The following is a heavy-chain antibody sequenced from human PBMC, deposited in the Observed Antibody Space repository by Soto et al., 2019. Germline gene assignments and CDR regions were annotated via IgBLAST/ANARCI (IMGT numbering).Heavy chain of an antibody. CDR3: AKNQERELPRVIDF. CDR2: MSGSSSTT. J-gene: IGHJ4*02. V-gene: IGHV3-23*01. Sequence: EVRLLESGGGLVKPGGSLRLSCATSGLTFSNYAMSWVRQAPGGGLEWVSSMSGSSSTTYYADSVRGRFTISRDRSKNPLYLQMSSLRAEDTALYYCAKNQERELPRVIDFWGQGTLVTVSS. D-gene: IGHD1-7*01. CDR1: GLTFSNYA.